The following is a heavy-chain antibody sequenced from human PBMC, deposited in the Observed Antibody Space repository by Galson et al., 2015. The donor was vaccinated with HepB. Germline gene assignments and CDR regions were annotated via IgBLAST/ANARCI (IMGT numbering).Heavy chain of an antibody. CDR2: IHAGGTT. V-gene: IGHV4-39*01. D-gene: IGHD5-24*01. CDR1: SGSIDSINYH. CDR3: AGRFRDDRDYWYFDL. Sequence: ETLSLTCTVSSGSIDSINYHWDWIRQLPGKGLEWIGSIHAGGTTNSNPSVRSRLTVSVDRSTNQFSLRLTSVTAADTGLYFCAGRFRDDRDYWYFDLWGRGTLVTVSS. J-gene: IGHJ2*01.